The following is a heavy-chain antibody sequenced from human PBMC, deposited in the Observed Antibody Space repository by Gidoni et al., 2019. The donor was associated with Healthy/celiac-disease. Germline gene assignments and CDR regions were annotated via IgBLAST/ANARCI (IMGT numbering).Heavy chain of an antibody. CDR2: IKSKTDGGTT. CDR3: TTEEWLVGPFDY. V-gene: IGHV3-15*01. Sequence: EVQLVESGGGLVKPGGSLRLSCAASGFTFRNAWMSWVRQAPGKGLEWVGRIKSKTDGGTTDYAAPVKGRFTISRDDSKNTLYLQMNSLKTEDTAVYYCTTEEWLVGPFDYWGQGTLVTVSS. D-gene: IGHD6-19*01. J-gene: IGHJ4*02. CDR1: GFTFRNAW.